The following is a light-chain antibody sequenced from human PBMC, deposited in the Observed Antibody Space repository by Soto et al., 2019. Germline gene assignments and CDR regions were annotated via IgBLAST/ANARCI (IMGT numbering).Light chain of an antibody. J-gene: IGLJ2*01. CDR3: SSYTRSSVL. Sequence: QSALTQPASVSGSPGQSITISCTGTSSDVGGSNYVSWYQQHPGKAPKLMIYEVTNRPSGVSIRFSGSKSGNTASLTISGLQPEDEAVYYCSSYTRSSVLFGGGTKLTVL. CDR2: EVT. V-gene: IGLV2-14*01. CDR1: SSDVGGSNY.